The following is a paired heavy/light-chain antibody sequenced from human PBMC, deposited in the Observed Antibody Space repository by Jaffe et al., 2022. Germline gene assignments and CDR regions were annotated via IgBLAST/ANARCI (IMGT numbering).Heavy chain of an antibody. CDR2: INHSGST. CDR1: GGSFSGYY. Sequence: QVQLQQWGAGLLKPSETLSLTCAVYGGSFSGYYWSWIRQPPGKGLEWIGEINHSGSTNYNPSLKSRVTISVDTSKNQFSLKLSSVTAADTAVYYCARRLNYDILTGYSRRDYYYYYMDVWGKGTTVTVSS. CDR3: ARRLNYDILTGYSRRDYYYYYMDV. J-gene: IGHJ6*03. V-gene: IGHV4-34*01. D-gene: IGHD3-9*01.
Light chain of an antibody. Sequence: EIVLTQSPGTLSLSPGERATLSCRASQSVSSSYLAWYQQKPGQAPRLLIYGASSRATGIPDRFSGSGSGTDFTLTISRLEPEDFAVYYCQQYGSSPPRVTFGQGTKVEIK. CDR1: QSVSSSY. V-gene: IGKV3-20*01. CDR2: GAS. J-gene: IGKJ1*01. CDR3: QQYGSSPPRVT.